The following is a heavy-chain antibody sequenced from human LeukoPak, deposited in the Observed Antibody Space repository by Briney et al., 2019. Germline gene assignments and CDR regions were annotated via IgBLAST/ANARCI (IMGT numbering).Heavy chain of an antibody. J-gene: IGHJ4*02. D-gene: IGHD3-16*01. V-gene: IGHV3-15*07. CDR3: TTDEAWGEAPYYFDY. Sequence: AGGSLRLSCAASGFTFSNAWMNWVRQAPGKGLEWVGRIKSKTDGGTTDYAAPVKGRFTISRDDSKNTLYLQMNSLKTEDTAVYYCTTDEAWGEAPYYFDYWGQGTLVTVSS. CDR1: GFTFSNAW. CDR2: IKSKTDGGTT.